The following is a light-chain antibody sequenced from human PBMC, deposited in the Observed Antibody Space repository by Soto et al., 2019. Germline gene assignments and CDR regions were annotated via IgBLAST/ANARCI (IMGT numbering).Light chain of an antibody. CDR3: QQYGNWPPWT. CDR1: QSVSTN. V-gene: IGKV3-15*01. J-gene: IGKJ1*01. Sequence: VMTQSPATLSVSPGERATLSCKASQSVSTNLAWYQQKFGQAPRLLIYGASTRATGVPDRFSGSGSGTEFPLPLRSLQSEDFALYYCQQYGNWPPWTFGQGTKVEIK. CDR2: GAS.